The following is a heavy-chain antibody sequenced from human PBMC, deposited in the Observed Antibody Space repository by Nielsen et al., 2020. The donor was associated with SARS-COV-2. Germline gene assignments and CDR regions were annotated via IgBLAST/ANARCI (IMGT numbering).Heavy chain of an antibody. J-gene: IGHJ4*02. Sequence: ASVQVSCKASGYTFTSYYMHWVRQAPGQGLEWMGIINPSGGSTSYAQKFQGRVTMTRDTSMSTVYMELSSLRSEDTAVYYCAREHFVGGLGIVVVISTILDYWGQGTLVTVSS. CDR2: INPSGGST. CDR3: AREHFVGGLGIVVVISTILDY. CDR1: GYTFTSYY. D-gene: IGHD3-22*01. V-gene: IGHV1-46*01.